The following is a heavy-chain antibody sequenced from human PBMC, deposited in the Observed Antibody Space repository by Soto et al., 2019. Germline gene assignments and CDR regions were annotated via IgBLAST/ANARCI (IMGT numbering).Heavy chain of an antibody. V-gene: IGHV3-23*01. CDR1: GFTFSSYA. D-gene: IGHD3-16*01. J-gene: IGHJ4*02. CDR3: AKDLHAVGGYYFDY. Sequence: EVQLLESGGGLVQPGGSLRLSCAASGFTFSSYAMSWVHQAPGKGLEWVSAISGSGGSTYYADSVKGRFTISRVNSKNTLYLQMNSLRAEDTAVYYCAKDLHAVGGYYFDYWGQGTLVTVSS. CDR2: ISGSGGST.